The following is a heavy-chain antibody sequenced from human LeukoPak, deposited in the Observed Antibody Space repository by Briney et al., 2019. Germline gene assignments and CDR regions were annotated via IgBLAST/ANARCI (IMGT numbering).Heavy chain of an antibody. D-gene: IGHD6-13*01. J-gene: IGHJ4*02. V-gene: IGHV3-21*01. CDR2: ISGSSSYR. CDR1: VYTFSSYS. Sequence: GGCLRLSYAASVYTFSSYSINGVRQARGRGLGWVSSISGSSSYRYYADSVKGRFTISRDNAKNSLYLQMNSLRAEDTAVYYCAREVGATGYSSSWWNYWGQGTLVTVSS. CDR3: AREVGATGYSSSWWNY.